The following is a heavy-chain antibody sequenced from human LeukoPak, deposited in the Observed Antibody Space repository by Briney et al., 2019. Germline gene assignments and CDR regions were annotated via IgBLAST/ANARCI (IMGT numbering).Heavy chain of an antibody. CDR1: GYTFTGYY. D-gene: IGHD2-2*01. CDR3: ARVEPYCSSTSCSFDY. Sequence: GASVKVSCKASGYTFTGYYMHWVRQAPGQGLEWMGWINPNSGGTNYAQKFQGWVTMTRDTSISTAYMELSRLRSDDTAVYYCARVEPYCSSTSCSFDYWGQGTLVTVSS. J-gene: IGHJ4*02. V-gene: IGHV1-2*04. CDR2: INPNSGGT.